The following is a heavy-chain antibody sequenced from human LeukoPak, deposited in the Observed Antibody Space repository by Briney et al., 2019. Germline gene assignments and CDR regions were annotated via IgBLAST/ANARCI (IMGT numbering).Heavy chain of an antibody. J-gene: IGHJ4*02. CDR1: GFTFISSW. D-gene: IGHD2-2*03. V-gene: IGHV3-15*01. CDR2: IRSTPDGGAT. Sequence: RGSLRLSCAASGFTFISSWMTWVRQAPGKGLEWVGRIRSTPDGGATDYAAPVKGRFTISRDDSKNTLYLQMSSLRTEDTAVYYCATDLHFGYCTATSCANYWGQGTLVTVSS. CDR3: ATDLHFGYCTATSCANY.